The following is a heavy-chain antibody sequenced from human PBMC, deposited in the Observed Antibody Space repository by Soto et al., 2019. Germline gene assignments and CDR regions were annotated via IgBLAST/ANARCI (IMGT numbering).Heavy chain of an antibody. Sequence: ASVKVSCKASGYTFTGYYMHCVRQAPGQGLEWMGWINPNSGGTNYAQKFQGWVTMTRDTSISTAYMELSRLRSDDTAVYYCARDRGPLRYFDWSPPYGMDVWGQGTTVTVSS. CDR3: ARDRGPLRYFDWSPPYGMDV. J-gene: IGHJ6*02. CDR1: GYTFTGYY. D-gene: IGHD3-9*01. CDR2: INPNSGGT. V-gene: IGHV1-2*04.